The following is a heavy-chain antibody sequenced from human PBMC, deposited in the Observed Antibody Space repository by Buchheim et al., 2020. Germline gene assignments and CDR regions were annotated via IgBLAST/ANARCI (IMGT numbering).Heavy chain of an antibody. V-gene: IGHV3-30-3*01. D-gene: IGHD3-22*01. CDR1: GFTFSSYA. CDR2: ISYDGSNK. Sequence: QVQLVESGGGVVQPGRSLRLSCAASGFTFSSYAMHWVRQAPGKGLEWVAVISYDGSNKYYADSVKGRFTISRDNSKNTLYLQMNSLRAEDTAVYYCARGEYYYESLAFDYWGQGTL. J-gene: IGHJ4*02. CDR3: ARGEYYYESLAFDY.